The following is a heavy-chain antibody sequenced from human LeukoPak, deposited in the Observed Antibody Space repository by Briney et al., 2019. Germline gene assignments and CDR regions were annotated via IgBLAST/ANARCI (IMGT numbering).Heavy chain of an antibody. CDR2: IYHSGST. Sequence: SETLSLTCAVSGGSISSNNWWSWVRQPPGKGLEWIGEIYHSGSTNYNPSLKGRVTISVGKSKNQFSLKLSSVTAADTAVYYCARAPWCGGDCPYYFDYWGQGTLVTVSS. CDR1: GGSISSNNW. D-gene: IGHD2-21*02. CDR3: ARAPWCGGDCPYYFDY. J-gene: IGHJ4*02. V-gene: IGHV4-4*02.